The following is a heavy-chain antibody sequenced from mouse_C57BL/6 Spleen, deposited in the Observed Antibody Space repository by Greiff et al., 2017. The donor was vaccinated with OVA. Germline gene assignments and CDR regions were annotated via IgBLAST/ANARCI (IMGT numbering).Heavy chain of an antibody. J-gene: IGHJ4*01. CDR1: GFSLTSYG. V-gene: IGHV2-3*01. CDR3: AEQDYYYGSSGYAMDY. CDR2: IWGDGST. Sequence: VQLVESGPGLVAPSQSLSITCTVSGFSLTSYGVSWVRQPPGKGLEWLGVIWGDGSTTYHSALISRLSISKDNSKSQVYSKLNSRQTDDTATYYCAEQDYYYGSSGYAMDYWGQGTSVTVSS. D-gene: IGHD1-1*01.